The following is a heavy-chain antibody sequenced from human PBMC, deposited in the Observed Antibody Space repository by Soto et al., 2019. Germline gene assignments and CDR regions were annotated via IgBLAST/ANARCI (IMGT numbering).Heavy chain of an antibody. V-gene: IGHV1-24*01. CDR3: ATGRYSGYDIDY. CDR2: FDPEDGET. J-gene: IGHJ4*02. D-gene: IGHD5-12*01. CDR1: GYTLTELS. Sequence: ASVNVSGKVSGYTLTELSMHCVRQAPGKGLEWMGGFDPEDGETIYAQKFQGRVTMTEDTSTDTAYMELSSLRSEDTAVYYCATGRYSGYDIDYWGQGTLVTVSS.